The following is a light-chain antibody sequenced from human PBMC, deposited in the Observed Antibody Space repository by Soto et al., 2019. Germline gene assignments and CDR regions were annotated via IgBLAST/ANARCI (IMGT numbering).Light chain of an antibody. J-gene: IGKJ1*01. Sequence: EIVLRQSPVTLSLSPRARATLSCRASQSVSSSYLAWYQQKPGQAPRLLIYGASSRATGIPDRVSGSGSGTDFTLTISRLEPEDFAVYYCQQYGISPQTSGQRAKVDI. CDR1: QSVSSSY. CDR2: GAS. CDR3: QQYGISPQT. V-gene: IGKV3-20*01.